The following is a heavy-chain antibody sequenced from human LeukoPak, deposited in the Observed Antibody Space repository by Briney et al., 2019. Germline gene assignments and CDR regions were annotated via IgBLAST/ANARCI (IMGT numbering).Heavy chain of an antibody. V-gene: IGHV7-4-1*02. D-gene: IGHD1/OR15-1a*01. CDR2: INTNTGNP. Sequence: ASVKVSCKASGYTFTTYAMNWVRQAPGQGLELMGWINTNTGNPTYAQGFTGRFVFSLDTSVSTAYLQISNLKAEDTAVYYCARGNNAWHFDYWGQGTLVTVSS. CDR3: ARGNNAWHFDY. CDR1: GYTFTTYA. J-gene: IGHJ4*02.